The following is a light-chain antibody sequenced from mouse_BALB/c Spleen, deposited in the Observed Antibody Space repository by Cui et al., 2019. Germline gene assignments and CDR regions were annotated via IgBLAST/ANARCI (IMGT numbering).Light chain of an antibody. Sequence: QIVFTQFPAPMSASPGEKVTMTCSASSSVSYMYWYQQKPRSSPKPWIYLTSNLASGVPARFSGSGSGTSYSLTISSMEAEDAATYYCQQWSSNPLTFGAGTKLELK. CDR2: LTS. J-gene: IGKJ5*01. CDR1: SSVSY. CDR3: QQWSSNPLT. V-gene: IGKV4-68*01.